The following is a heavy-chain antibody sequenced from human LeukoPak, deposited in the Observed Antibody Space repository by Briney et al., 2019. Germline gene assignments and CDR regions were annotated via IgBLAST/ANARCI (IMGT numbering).Heavy chain of an antibody. CDR2: IYYSGST. CDR1: GGSISSSSYY. D-gene: IGHD3-22*01. V-gene: IGHV4-39*01. Sequence: PSETLSLTCTVSGGSISSSSYYWGWIRQPPGKGLEWIGSIYYSGSTYYNPSLKSRVTISVDTSKNQFSLKLSSVTAADTAVYYCARHGYYDSSGYYGDAFDIWGQGTMVTVSS. CDR3: ARHGYYDSSGYYGDAFDI. J-gene: IGHJ3*02.